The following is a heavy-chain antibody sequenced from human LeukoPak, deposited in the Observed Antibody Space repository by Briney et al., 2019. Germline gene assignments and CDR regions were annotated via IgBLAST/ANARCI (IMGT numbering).Heavy chain of an antibody. CDR1: GFTFSSYG. Sequence: GGSLRFSCTASGFTFSSYGMHWVRQAPGKGLEWVAVIWYDGSNKYYADSVKGRFTISRDNAKNTLYLQMDNLRAEDTAVYFCARVCNSIWFLLDYWGQGALVTVSS. V-gene: IGHV3-33*01. CDR3: ARVCNSIWFLLDY. CDR2: IWYDGSNK. J-gene: IGHJ4*02. D-gene: IGHD6-13*01.